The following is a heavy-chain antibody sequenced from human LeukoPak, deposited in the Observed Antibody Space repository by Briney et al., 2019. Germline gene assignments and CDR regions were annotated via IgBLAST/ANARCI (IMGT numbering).Heavy chain of an antibody. V-gene: IGHV3-30*02. Sequence: GGSLRPSCAASGFTFSTYGMHWVRQAPGKGLEWVTYIHHDESHKHYADSVKGRFTISRDNSKNTLYLQMNSLRTEDTAVYYCVREMGDYQLLKNFDYWGQGALVTVSS. J-gene: IGHJ4*02. CDR2: IHHDESHK. CDR1: GFTFSTYG. CDR3: VREMGDYQLLKNFDY. D-gene: IGHD2-2*01.